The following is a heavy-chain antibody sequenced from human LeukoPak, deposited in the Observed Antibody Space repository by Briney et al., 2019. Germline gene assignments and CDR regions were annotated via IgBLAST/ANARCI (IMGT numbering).Heavy chain of an antibody. D-gene: IGHD3-3*01. CDR1: GFTFSSYS. CDR2: ISSSSSTI. Sequence: GGSLRLSCAASGFTFSSYSMNWVRQAPGKGLEWVSYISSSSSTIYYADSVKGRFTISRDNAKNSLYLQMNSLRAEDTAVYYCAREINGFWSGYYIHHLFDYWGQGTLVTVSS. J-gene: IGHJ4*02. V-gene: IGHV3-48*01. CDR3: AREINGFWSGYYIHHLFDY.